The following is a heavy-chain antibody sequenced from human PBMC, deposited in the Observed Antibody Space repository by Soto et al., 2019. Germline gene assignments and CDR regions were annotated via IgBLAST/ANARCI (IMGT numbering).Heavy chain of an antibody. Sequence: QVQLQESGPGLVKPSETLSLTCTVSGGSISTYYWNWIRQSAGKGLEWIGRIYTSGSPNYNPSLKSRVTMSVDTSKNQFSLKVSSVTAADTAVYYCARLRGSSSDFFDFWGQGTQVTVSS. D-gene: IGHD6-6*01. CDR2: IYTSGSP. CDR3: ARLRGSSSDFFDF. V-gene: IGHV4-4*07. J-gene: IGHJ4*02. CDR1: GGSISTYY.